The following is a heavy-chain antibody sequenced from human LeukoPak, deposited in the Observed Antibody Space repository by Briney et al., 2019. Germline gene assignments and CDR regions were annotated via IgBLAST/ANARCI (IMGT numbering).Heavy chain of an antibody. J-gene: IGHJ6*02. CDR3: ARDQVAYGDYYMDV. Sequence: GGSLRLSCAASGFTFSSYSMNWVRQAPGKGLEWVSSISSSSSYIYYAGSVKGRFTISRDNAKNSLYLQMNSLRAEDTAVYYCARDQVAYGDYYMDVWGQGTTVTVSS. CDR1: GFTFSSYS. V-gene: IGHV3-21*01. D-gene: IGHD4-17*01. CDR2: ISSSSSYI.